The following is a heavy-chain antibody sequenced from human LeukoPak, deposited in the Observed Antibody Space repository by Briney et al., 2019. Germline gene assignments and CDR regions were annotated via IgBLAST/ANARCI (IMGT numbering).Heavy chain of an antibody. CDR1: GGSISSGDYY. CDR3: ARGLGGSERFDY. CDR2: IYYSGST. D-gene: IGHD1-26*01. V-gene: IGHV4-30-4*08. J-gene: IGHJ4*02. Sequence: SQTLSLTCTVSGGSISSGDYYWSWIRQPPGKGLEWIGYIYYSGSTYYNPSLKSRVTISVDTSKNQFSLRLSSVTAADTAVYYCARGLGGSERFDYWGQGTLVTVSS.